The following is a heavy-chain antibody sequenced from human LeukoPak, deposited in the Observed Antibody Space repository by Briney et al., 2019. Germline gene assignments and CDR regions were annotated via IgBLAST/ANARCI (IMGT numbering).Heavy chain of an antibody. CDR2: IYYSGST. V-gene: IGHV4-39*01. CDR3: AXXPNDSSGYCFDY. Sequence: SETLSLTCTVSGGSISSSSYYWGWIRQPPGKGLEWIGSIYYSGSTYYNPSLKSRVAISVDTSKNQFSLKLSSVTAADTAVYXXAXXPNDSSGYCFDYWGQGTLVTVSS. J-gene: IGHJ4*02. D-gene: IGHD3-22*01. CDR1: GGSISSSSYY.